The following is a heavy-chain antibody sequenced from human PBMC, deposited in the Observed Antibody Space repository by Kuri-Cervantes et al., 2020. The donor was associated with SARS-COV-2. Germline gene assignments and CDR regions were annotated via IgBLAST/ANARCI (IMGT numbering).Heavy chain of an antibody. CDR3: ARAVVVVPAAIEGVYGMDV. CDR1: GFTFSSYS. D-gene: IGHD2-2*01. Sequence: GGSLRLSCAASGFTFSSYSMNWVRQAPGKGLEWVSGINWNGGSTGYADSVKGRFTISRDNAKNSLYLQMNSLRDEDTAVYYCARAVVVVPAAIEGVYGMDVWGQGTTVTVSS. V-gene: IGHV3-20*04. J-gene: IGHJ6*02. CDR2: INWNGGST.